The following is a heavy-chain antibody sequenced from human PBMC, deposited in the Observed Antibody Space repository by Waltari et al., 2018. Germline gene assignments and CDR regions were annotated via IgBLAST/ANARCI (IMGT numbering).Heavy chain of an antibody. Sequence: QIQIMQSGAEVKKPGASVKVSCQASGYTFTAYYIHWARQAPGQGLEWMGWINSNTGGAGCAKRFQGRVTVTRDTSISTVYMELSGLTSDDTAVYYCAREALGGTKAFDMWGQGTMVTVSS. CDR3: AREALGGTKAFDM. D-gene: IGHD1-7*01. CDR2: INSNTGGA. CDR1: GYTFTAYY. J-gene: IGHJ3*02. V-gene: IGHV1-2*02.